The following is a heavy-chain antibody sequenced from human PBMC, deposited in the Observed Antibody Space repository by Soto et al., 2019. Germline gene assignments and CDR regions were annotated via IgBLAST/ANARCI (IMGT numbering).Heavy chain of an antibody. D-gene: IGHD3-16*02. J-gene: IGHJ4*02. CDR1: GFTFSSYA. Sequence: EVQLLESGGGLVQPGGSLRLSCAASGFTFSSYAMSWVRQAPGKGLEWVSAISGSGGSTYYADSVKGRFTISRDNSKNTLYLRMNSLRAEDTAVYYCAKDLMITFGGVIVPYYFDYWGQGTLVTVSS. V-gene: IGHV3-23*01. CDR2: ISGSGGST. CDR3: AKDLMITFGGVIVPYYFDY.